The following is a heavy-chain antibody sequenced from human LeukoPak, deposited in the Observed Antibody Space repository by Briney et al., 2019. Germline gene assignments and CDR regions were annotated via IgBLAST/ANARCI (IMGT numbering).Heavy chain of an antibody. CDR1: GFTFITYA. V-gene: IGHV3-23*01. CDR3: AKEMSSDSGSWNGYFDY. CDR2: ISGSGGGT. D-gene: IGHD1-26*01. J-gene: IGHJ4*02. Sequence: PGGSLRLSCAASGFTFITYAMNWVRQAPGKGLKWVSGISGSGGGTFYADSVKGRFTISRDNSKNTAYLQMNSLRAEDTAVYYCAKEMSSDSGSWNGYFDYWGQGTLVTVSS.